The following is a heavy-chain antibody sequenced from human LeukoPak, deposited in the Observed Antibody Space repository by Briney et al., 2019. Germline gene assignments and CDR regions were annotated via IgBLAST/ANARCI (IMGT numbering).Heavy chain of an antibody. J-gene: IGHJ6*02. V-gene: IGHV1-2*02. CDR1: EDTFTGYY. CDR3: ATDHCTRTNCYEDYYHGMDV. D-gene: IGHD2-2*01. Sequence: ASVKVSFEASEDTFTGYYIHWVRQAPGQGLEWMGWVNPNNGVTEYAQEFQGRVTMTRDTSLSTAYMELSRLRSDDTAVYYCATDHCTRTNCYEDYYHGMDVWGQGTTVTVSS. CDR2: VNPNNGVT.